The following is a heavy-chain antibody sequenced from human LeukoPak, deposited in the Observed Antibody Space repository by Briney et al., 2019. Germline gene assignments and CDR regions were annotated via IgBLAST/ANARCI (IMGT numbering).Heavy chain of an antibody. CDR1: GGSFSGYY. V-gene: IGHV4-34*01. J-gene: IGHJ6*02. CDR3: ARGHRTYYSYGMDV. CDR2: INHRGST. Sequence: PSETLSLTCAVYGGSFSGYYWSWIRQPPGKGREWIGEINHRGSTNYNPSLKSRVTISVAPSTYQFSLTLTSVPAADTAVYYCARGHRTYYSYGMDVWGQGTPVTVSS.